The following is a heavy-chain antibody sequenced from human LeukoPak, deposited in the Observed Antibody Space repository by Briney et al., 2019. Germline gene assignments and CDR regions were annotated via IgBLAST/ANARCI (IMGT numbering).Heavy chain of an antibody. CDR3: AKALRGVTLSDY. CDR2: ISGSGGST. CDR1: GFTFSSYA. Sequence: HAGGSLRLSCAASGFTFSSYAMSWVRQAPGKGLEWVSAISGSGGSTYYADYVKGRFTISRDNSKNTLYLQMNSLRAEDTAVYYCAKALRGVTLSDYWGQGTLVTVSS. J-gene: IGHJ4*02. V-gene: IGHV3-23*01. D-gene: IGHD3-10*01.